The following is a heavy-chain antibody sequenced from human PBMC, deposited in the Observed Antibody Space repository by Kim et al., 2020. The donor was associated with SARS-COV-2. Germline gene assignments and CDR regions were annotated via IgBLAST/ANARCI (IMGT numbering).Heavy chain of an antibody. CDR2: P. CDR3: ARTYSSGWFDY. D-gene: IGHD6-19*01. J-gene: IGHJ4*02. V-gene: IGHV7-4-1*02. Sequence: PTYAQGFTGRFVFSLDTSVSTAYLQISSLKAEDTAVYYCARTYSSGWFDYWGQGTLVTVSS.